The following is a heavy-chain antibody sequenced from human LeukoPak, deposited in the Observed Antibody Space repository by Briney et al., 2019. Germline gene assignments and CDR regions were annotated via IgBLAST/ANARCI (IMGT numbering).Heavy chain of an antibody. Sequence: SETLSLTCTVSGGSTSSSSYYWGWIRQPPGKGLEWIGSIYYSGSTYYNPSLKSRVTISVDTSKNQFSLKLSSVTAADTAVYYCARLDGYNQLYWGQGTLVTVSS. J-gene: IGHJ4*02. CDR3: ARLDGYNQLY. CDR2: IYYSGST. V-gene: IGHV4-39*01. D-gene: IGHD5-24*01. CDR1: GGSTSSSSYY.